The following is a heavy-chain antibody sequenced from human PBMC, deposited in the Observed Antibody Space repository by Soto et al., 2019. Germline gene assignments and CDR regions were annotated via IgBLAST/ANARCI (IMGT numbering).Heavy chain of an antibody. Sequence: SETLSLTCTVSGGSISSYYWSWIRQPPGKGLEWIGYIYYSGSTNYNPSLKSRVTISVDTSKNQFSLKLSSVTAADTAVYYCARDQGGRSLFPLYYYYMYVWGKGTTVTVSS. J-gene: IGHJ6*03. CDR2: IYYSGST. CDR3: ARDQGGRSLFPLYYYYMYV. D-gene: IGHD2-21*01. CDR1: GGSISSYY. V-gene: IGHV4-59*01.